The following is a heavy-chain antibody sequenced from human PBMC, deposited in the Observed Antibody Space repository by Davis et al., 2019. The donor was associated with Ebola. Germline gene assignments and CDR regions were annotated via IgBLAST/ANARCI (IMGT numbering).Heavy chain of an antibody. CDR3: AKRKYSSSWYVDSGMDV. J-gene: IGHJ6*02. V-gene: IGHV4-39*07. D-gene: IGHD6-13*01. Sequence: SETLSLTCTVSGGSISSSSYYWGWIRQPPGEGLQWIGSIYYRGSTYYNPSLKSRVTISVDTSKNQFSLKLSSVTAADTAVYYCAKRKYSSSWYVDSGMDVWGQGTTVTVSS. CDR2: IYYRGST. CDR1: GGSISSSSYY.